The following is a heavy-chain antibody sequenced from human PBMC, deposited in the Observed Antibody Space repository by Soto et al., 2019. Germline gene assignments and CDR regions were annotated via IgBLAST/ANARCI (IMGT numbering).Heavy chain of an antibody. Sequence: QVTLKESGPALVKPTETLTLTCTVSGFSLNSTRMGVSWIRQPPGKALEWLAHIFSNAEKSYSTSLKSRLTISKDTSKSHVVVTMTNIDPVDTATYYCARSSGNSAYYYYYGMDVWGRGTTVTVSS. J-gene: IGHJ6*02. V-gene: IGHV2-26*01. D-gene: IGHD6-25*01. CDR1: GFSLNSTRMG. CDR3: ARSSGNSAYYYYYGMDV. CDR2: IFSNAEK.